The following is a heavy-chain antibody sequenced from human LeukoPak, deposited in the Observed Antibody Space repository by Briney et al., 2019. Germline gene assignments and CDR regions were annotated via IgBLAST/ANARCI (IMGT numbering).Heavy chain of an antibody. Sequence: GASVKVSCKTSGYTFTTYGITWVRQAPGQGLEWVAWINVNNGITRYAQKFQGRVTLTTDTPARTAYMEVLSLTSDDTAVYYCARGPKGGSDYWGQGTLVIVSS. D-gene: IGHD5-12*01. CDR2: INVNNGIT. CDR1: GYTFTTYG. CDR3: ARGPKGGSDY. J-gene: IGHJ4*02. V-gene: IGHV1-18*01.